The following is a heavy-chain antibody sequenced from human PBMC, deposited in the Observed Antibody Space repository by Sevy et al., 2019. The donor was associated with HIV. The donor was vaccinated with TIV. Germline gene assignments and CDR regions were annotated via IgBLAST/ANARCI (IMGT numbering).Heavy chain of an antibody. CDR1: GFTISTYT. CDR2: VHFDGTIT. CDR3: AKETDAFDI. J-gene: IGHJ3*02. V-gene: IGHV3-30*02. Sequence: GGSLRLSCAASGFTISTYTMHWVRQPPGKGLEWVAFVHFDGTITYTEDSVKGRFTISRDNSKNTLYLQMNSLRAEDTAVYYCAKETDAFDIWGQGTTVTVSS.